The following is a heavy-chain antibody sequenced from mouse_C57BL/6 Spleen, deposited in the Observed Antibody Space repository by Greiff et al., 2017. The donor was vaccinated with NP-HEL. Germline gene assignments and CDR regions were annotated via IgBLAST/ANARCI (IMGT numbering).Heavy chain of an antibody. CDR3: TRGGYYGSSYGFDY. Sequence: QVQLKESGAELVRPGASVTLSCKASGYTFTDYEMHWVKQTPVHGLDWIGAIDPETGGTAYNQKFKGKAILTADKSSSTAYMELRSLTSEDSAVYYCTRGGYYGSSYGFDYWGQGTTLTVSS. J-gene: IGHJ2*01. D-gene: IGHD1-1*01. CDR2: IDPETGGT. V-gene: IGHV1-15*01. CDR1: GYTFTDYE.